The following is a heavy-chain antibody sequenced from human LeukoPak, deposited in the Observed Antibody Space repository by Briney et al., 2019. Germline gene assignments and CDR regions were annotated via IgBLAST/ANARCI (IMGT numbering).Heavy chain of an antibody. CDR3: ARGPRITLIRGGQWYHYMDV. V-gene: IGHV3-21*04. Sequence: GGSLRLSREASEFNLSTYNMNWVRQAPGKGLEWVSIISSLSHYIYYADSVKGRFTISRDNAENSLYLQMDSLSADDTAVYHCARGPRITLIRGGQWYHYMDVWGKGTTVTISS. J-gene: IGHJ6*03. D-gene: IGHD3-10*01. CDR1: EFNLSTYN. CDR2: ISSLSHYI.